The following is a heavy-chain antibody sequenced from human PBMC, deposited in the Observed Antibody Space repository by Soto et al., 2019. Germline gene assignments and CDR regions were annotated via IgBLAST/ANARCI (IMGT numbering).Heavy chain of an antibody. J-gene: IGHJ4*02. D-gene: IGHD2-15*01. CDR2: ISAYNGST. CDR1: GYTFTSYG. Sequence: ASVKGSCKASGYTFTSYGISWVRQAPGQGLEWMGWISAYNGSTDYAQKFQGRVTMTTDTSTSTAYMELRSLTSDDTAVYYCARDYSGYWGQGTLVTVSS. V-gene: IGHV1-18*01. CDR3: ARDYSGY.